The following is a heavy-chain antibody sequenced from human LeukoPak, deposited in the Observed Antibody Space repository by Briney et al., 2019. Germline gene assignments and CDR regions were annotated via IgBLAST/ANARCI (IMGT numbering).Heavy chain of an antibody. CDR1: VFTFSSYG. CDR3: ARAPELVRYYDFWSGYF. CDR2: ISSSSSYI. V-gene: IGHV3-21*01. Sequence: GGSLRLSCAASVFTFSSYGMSWVRQAPGKGLEWVSSISSSSSYIYYADSVKGRFTISRDNAKNSLYLQMNSLRAEDTAVYYCARAPELVRYYDFWSGYFWGQGTLVTVSS. D-gene: IGHD3-3*01. J-gene: IGHJ4*02.